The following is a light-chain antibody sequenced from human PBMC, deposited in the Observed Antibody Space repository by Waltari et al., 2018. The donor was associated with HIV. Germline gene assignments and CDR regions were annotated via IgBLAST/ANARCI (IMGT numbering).Light chain of an antibody. CDR2: EVS. CDR3: SSYTSSSTLVV. CDR1: SSDVGGYNY. J-gene: IGLJ2*01. Sequence: QSALTQPASVSGSPGQSLTISCTGTSSDVGGYNYVSWYQQHPGKAPKPMIYEVSNRPSGVSNRFSGSKSGNTASLTISGLQAEDEAYYYCSSYTSSSTLVVFGGGTKLTVL. V-gene: IGLV2-14*01.